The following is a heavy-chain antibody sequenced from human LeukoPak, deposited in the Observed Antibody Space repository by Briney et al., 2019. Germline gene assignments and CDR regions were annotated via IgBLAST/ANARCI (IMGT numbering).Heavy chain of an antibody. CDR2: ISRSGSTI. J-gene: IGHJ4*02. D-gene: IGHD2-2*01. CDR3: AREHCTGTSCSYFDY. Sequence: GGSLRLSCEASGFTLSSYEMNWVRQAPGKGLEWISYISRSGSTIYYADSVKGRFTVSRDNAKNSLYLQMNSLGAEDTAVYYCAREHCTGTSCSYFDYWGQGTLVTVSS. V-gene: IGHV3-48*03. CDR1: GFTLSSYE.